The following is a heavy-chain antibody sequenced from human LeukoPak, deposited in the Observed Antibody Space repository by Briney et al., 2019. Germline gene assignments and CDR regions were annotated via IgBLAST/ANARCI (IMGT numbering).Heavy chain of an antibody. V-gene: IGHV3-7*05. CDR1: GFTLSNHW. Sequence: GGSLRLSCAASGFTLSNHWMYWVRQAPGKGLEWVANIKPDGSETFYVDSVKGRFTISRDTAKNSLYLELNSLRAEDTAVYYCVRIIVEVLGVSECCDSWGQGTLVTVSS. CDR2: IKPDGSET. CDR3: VRIIVEVLGVSECCDS. D-gene: IGHD2-2*01. J-gene: IGHJ4*02.